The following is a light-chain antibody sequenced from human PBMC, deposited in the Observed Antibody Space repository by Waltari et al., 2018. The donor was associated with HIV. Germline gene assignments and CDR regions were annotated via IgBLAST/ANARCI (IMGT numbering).Light chain of an antibody. J-gene: IGKJ1*01. CDR2: GAS. CDR3: QQYNNWPRA. CDR1: QSVSSN. V-gene: IGKV3-15*01. Sequence: ETVMTQSPATLSVSPGERATLSCRASQSVSSNLAWYQHKPGQAPRLLIYGASTRATGIPARFRGSGSGTDFTLTISSLQSEDFAIYYCQQYNNWPRAFGQGTKVEIQ.